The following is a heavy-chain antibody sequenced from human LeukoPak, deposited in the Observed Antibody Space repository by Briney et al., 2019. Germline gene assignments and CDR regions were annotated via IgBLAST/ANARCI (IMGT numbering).Heavy chain of an antibody. J-gene: IGHJ4*02. CDR3: ARNLFDSDAYYSPADY. CDR1: GYTFTDYY. CDR2: INPNTGGT. V-gene: IGHV1-2*06. D-gene: IGHD3-22*01. Sequence: ASVKVSCKASGYTFTDYYMHWVRQAPGQRFEWMGRINPNTGGTNYAQKFQGRDTMTRDTSMSTAYMEVSSLTSDDTAVYYCARNLFDSDAYYSPADYWGQGTLVTVAS.